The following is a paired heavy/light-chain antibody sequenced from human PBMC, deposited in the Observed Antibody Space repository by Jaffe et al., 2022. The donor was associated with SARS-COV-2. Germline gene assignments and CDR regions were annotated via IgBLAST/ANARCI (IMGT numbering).Light chain of an antibody. CDR2: EVS. J-gene: IGLJ2*01. CDR1: SSDVGGYNY. CDR3: SSYTSSSNRP. Sequence: QSALTQPASVSGSPGQSITISCTGTSSDVGGYNYVSWYQQHPGKAPKLMIYEVSNRPSGVSNRFSGSKSGNTASLTISGLQAEDEADYYCSSYTSSSNRPFGGGTKLTVL. V-gene: IGLV2-14*01.
Heavy chain of an antibody. Sequence: QVQLVESGGGLVKPGGSLRLSCAASGFTFSDYYMSWIRQAPGKGLEWVSYISSSGSTIYYADSVKGRFTISRDNAKNSLYLQMNSLRAEDTAVYYCARDLPSNYGDYQSYYYYGMDVWGQGTTVTVSS. V-gene: IGHV3-11*01. CDR1: GFTFSDYY. CDR2: ISSSGSTI. J-gene: IGHJ6*02. CDR3: ARDLPSNYGDYQSYYYYGMDV. D-gene: IGHD4-17*01.